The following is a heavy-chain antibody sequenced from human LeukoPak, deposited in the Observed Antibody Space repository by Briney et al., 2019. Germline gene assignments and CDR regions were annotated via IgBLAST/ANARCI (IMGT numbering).Heavy chain of an antibody. V-gene: IGHV5-51*01. Sequence: GESLKISCKGSGYSFTSYWIGWVRQMPGKGLEWMGIIYPGDSDTRYSPSFQGQVTISADKSISTAYLQWSSLKASDTAMYYCARRNEYCSSTSCYRIHAFDIWGQGTMVTVS. D-gene: IGHD2-2*02. CDR1: GYSFTSYW. CDR3: ARRNEYCSSTSCYRIHAFDI. J-gene: IGHJ3*02. CDR2: IYPGDSDT.